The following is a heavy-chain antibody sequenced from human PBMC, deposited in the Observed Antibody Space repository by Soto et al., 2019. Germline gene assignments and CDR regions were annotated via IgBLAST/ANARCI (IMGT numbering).Heavy chain of an antibody. Sequence: ASVKVSCKASGGTFSSYTISWVRQAPGQGLEWMGRIIPILGIANYAQKFQGRVTITADKSTSTAYMELSSLRSEDTAVYYCAREGVPAAKRYYYYYMDVWGKGTTVTVSS. CDR2: IIPILGIA. D-gene: IGHD2-2*01. J-gene: IGHJ6*03. V-gene: IGHV1-69*04. CDR1: GGTFSSYT. CDR3: AREGVPAAKRYYYYYMDV.